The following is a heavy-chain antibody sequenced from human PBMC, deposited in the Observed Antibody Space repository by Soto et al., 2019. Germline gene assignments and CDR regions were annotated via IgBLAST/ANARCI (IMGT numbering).Heavy chain of an antibody. D-gene: IGHD1-26*01. Sequence: QVQLVQSGAEVRKPGASVTVSCRSSGDSFNDYYIHWVRQAPGQGFEWMGWINPNGGVTKYAQKFQGWGSMTRDTSIRTVYMQLSRLRSDDTAVYYCARESVGATATLDYYYFYMDVWGTGTTVTVSS. CDR1: GDSFNDYY. CDR2: INPNGGVT. V-gene: IGHV1-2*04. CDR3: ARESVGATATLDYYYFYMDV. J-gene: IGHJ6*03.